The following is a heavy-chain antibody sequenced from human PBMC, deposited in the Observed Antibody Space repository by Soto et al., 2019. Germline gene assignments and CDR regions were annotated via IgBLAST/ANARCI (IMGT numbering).Heavy chain of an antibody. CDR2: IIPILGIV. Sequence: SVKVSCKVSGGTFSSYIISWVRQAPGQGPEWIGRIIPILGIVNYAQKFQGRVTIIADKSTGTAYMELSSLRSEDTAVYYCARGARYYYENSGDYYYYGMDVWGQGTRSPSP. D-gene: IGHD3-22*01. J-gene: IGHJ6*02. CDR1: GGTFSSYI. V-gene: IGHV1-69*02. CDR3: ARGARYYYENSGDYYYYGMDV.